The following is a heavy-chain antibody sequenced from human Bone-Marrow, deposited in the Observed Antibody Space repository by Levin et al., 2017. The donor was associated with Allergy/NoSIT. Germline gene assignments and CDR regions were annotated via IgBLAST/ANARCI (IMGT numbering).Heavy chain of an antibody. CDR1: GGSFSGYY. CDR2: INHSGST. V-gene: IGHV4-34*01. D-gene: IGHD6-19*01. Sequence: SETLSLTCAVYGGSFSGYYWSWIRQPPGKGLEWIGEINHSGSTNYNPSLKSRVTISVDTSKNQFSLKLSSVTAADTAVYYCASRSGWYGGDFDYWGQGTLVTVSS. J-gene: IGHJ4*02. CDR3: ASRSGWYGGDFDY.